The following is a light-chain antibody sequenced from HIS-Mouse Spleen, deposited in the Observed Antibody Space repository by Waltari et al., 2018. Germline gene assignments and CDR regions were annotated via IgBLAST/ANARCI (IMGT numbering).Light chain of an antibody. J-gene: IGLJ2*01. CDR2: EDS. CDR1: ALPTKY. Sequence: SYELTQPPSVSVSPGQTARITCPGDALPTKYAYWYQQKAGQAPVLVIYEDSKRPSGIPERFSGSSSGTMATLTISGAQVEDEADYYCYSTDSSGNHRVFGGGTKLTV. CDR3: YSTDSSGNHRV. V-gene: IGLV3-10*01.